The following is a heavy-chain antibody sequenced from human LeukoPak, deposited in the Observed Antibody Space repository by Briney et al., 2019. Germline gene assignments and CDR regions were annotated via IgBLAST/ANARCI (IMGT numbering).Heavy chain of an antibody. Sequence: KPSETLSLTCTVSGGSISSYYWSWIRQPPGKGLEWIGFIYYSGSTNYNPSLKSRVTISVDTSKNQFSLKLSSVTAADTAVYYCARDAQAAAGTSFDYWGQGTLVTVSS. CDR1: GGSISSYY. V-gene: IGHV4-59*01. J-gene: IGHJ4*02. CDR3: ARDAQAAAGTSFDY. CDR2: IYYSGST. D-gene: IGHD6-13*01.